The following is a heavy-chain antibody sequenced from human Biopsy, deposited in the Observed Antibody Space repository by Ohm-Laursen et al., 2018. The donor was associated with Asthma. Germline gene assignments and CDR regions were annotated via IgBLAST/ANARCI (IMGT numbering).Heavy chain of an antibody. CDR3: ARAVDYSHYYGIDV. CDR1: GPTFNSAG. V-gene: IGHV1-18*01. J-gene: IGHJ6*02. D-gene: IGHD3-10*01. CDR2: ISVYNGNT. Sequence: GPSDTPSRKASGPTFNSAGITSVRHAPGQGLEWMGWISVYNGNTKVAQKLQDRVTMITDTSTSTAYMELRCLRSDDTAVYFCARAVDYSHYYGIDVWGQGTTVTVS.